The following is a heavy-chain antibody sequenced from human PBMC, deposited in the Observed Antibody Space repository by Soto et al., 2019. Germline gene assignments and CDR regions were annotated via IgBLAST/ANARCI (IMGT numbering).Heavy chain of an antibody. CDR1: GYTFTSYG. V-gene: IGHV1-18*01. CDR3: ARDRGSYALDY. D-gene: IGHD1-26*01. J-gene: IGHJ4*02. Sequence: QVQLVQSGAEVKKPGASVKVSCKTSGYTFTSYGIGWVRQAPGQGLEWMGWISAYSGNTNYAQKLQGRVTMTTDTSTRTGYMELRRLRSDDRGVFYCARDRGSYALDYWGQGTLVTVSS. CDR2: ISAYSGNT.